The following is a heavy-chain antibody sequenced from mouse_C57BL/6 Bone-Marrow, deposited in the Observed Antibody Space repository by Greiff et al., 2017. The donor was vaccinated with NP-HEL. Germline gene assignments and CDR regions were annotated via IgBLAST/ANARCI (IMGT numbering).Heavy chain of an antibody. J-gene: IGHJ2*01. Sequence: EVQRVESGGGLVKPGGSLKLSCAASGFTFSSYAMSWVRQTPEKRLEWVATISDGGSYTYYPDNVKGRFTISRDNAKNNLYLQMSHLKSEDTAMYYCARGDYDYFDYWGQGTTLTVSS. CDR1: GFTFSSYA. V-gene: IGHV5-4*01. CDR3: ARGDYDYFDY. D-gene: IGHD2-4*01. CDR2: ISDGGSYT.